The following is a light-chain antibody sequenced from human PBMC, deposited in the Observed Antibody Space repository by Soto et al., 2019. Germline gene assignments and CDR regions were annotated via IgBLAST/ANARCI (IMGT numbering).Light chain of an antibody. CDR1: QSVSSN. J-gene: IGKJ1*01. CDR3: QHYNNWPPWT. V-gene: IGKV3-15*01. Sequence: EIVMTQSPATLSVSPGERATLSCRASQSVSSNLAWYQQKPGQAPRLLIYAASTRATGIPARFSGSGSGTEFTLTNSSLQSEDFAVYYCQHYNNWPPWTFGQGTKVEIK. CDR2: AAS.